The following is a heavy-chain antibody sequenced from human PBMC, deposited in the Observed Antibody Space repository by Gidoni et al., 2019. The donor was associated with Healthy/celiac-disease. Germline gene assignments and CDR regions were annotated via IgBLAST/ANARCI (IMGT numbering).Heavy chain of an antibody. CDR2: INPNSGGT. Sequence: QVQLVQSGAEVKKPGASVKVSCKASGYTFTGHYMHWVRQAPGQGLEWMGWINPNSGGTNYAQKFQGRVTMTRDTSISTAYMELSRLRSDDTAVYYCARKGSDSSGYLYYYYGMDVWGQGTTVTVSS. J-gene: IGHJ6*02. CDR3: ARKGSDSSGYLYYYYGMDV. V-gene: IGHV1-2*02. D-gene: IGHD3-22*01. CDR1: GYTFTGHY.